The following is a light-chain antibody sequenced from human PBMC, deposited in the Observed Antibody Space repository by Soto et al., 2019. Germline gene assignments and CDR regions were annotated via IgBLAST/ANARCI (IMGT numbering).Light chain of an antibody. J-gene: IGLJ3*02. CDR2: RNN. Sequence: QSVLTQPPSASGTPGQRVTISCSGSSSNIGSNTVNWYQQLPGTAPKLLIYRNNQRPSGVPDRFSGSKSGTSASLAISGLRSDDESDYYCAAWDDSLSGPVFGGGTKLTVL. CDR3: AAWDDSLSGPV. CDR1: SSNIGSNT. V-gene: IGLV1-44*01.